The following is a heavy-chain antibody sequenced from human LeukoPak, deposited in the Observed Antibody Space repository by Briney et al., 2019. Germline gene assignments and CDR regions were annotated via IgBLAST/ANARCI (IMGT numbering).Heavy chain of an antibody. CDR1: GGSLSSYY. J-gene: IGHJ4*02. CDR2: IYYSGGT. CDR3: AAGGYYDSSGTDY. Sequence: PSETLSVTCTVSGGSLSSYYWSWIRQPPGKRLEWIGYIYYSGGTNYNPSLKSRVTISVEMSKNQFSLKLTSVTAADTAVYYCAAGGYYDSSGTDYWGQGTLVTVSS. V-gene: IGHV4-59*03. D-gene: IGHD3-22*01.